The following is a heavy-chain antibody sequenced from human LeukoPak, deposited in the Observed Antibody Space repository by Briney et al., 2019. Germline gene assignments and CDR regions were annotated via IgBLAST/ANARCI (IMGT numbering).Heavy chain of an antibody. V-gene: IGHV4-59*01. CDR2: IYYSGST. Sequence: SETLSLTCTVSGGSISSYYWSWIRQPPGKGLEWIGYIYYSGSTNYNPSLKSRVTISVDTSKNQFSLKLSSVTAADTAVYYCARGGTYYYGMDVWGQGTTVTVSS. D-gene: IGHD1-26*01. J-gene: IGHJ6*02. CDR3: ARGGTYYYGMDV. CDR1: GGSISSYY.